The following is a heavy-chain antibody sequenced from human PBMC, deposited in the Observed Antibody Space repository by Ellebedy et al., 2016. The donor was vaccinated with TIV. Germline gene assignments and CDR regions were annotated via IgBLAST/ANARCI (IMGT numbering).Heavy chain of an antibody. CDR3: ARLASDFWSGYYTGGWFNP. V-gene: IGHV1-8*01. D-gene: IGHD3-3*01. CDR2: MNPNSGNT. J-gene: IGHJ5*02. Sequence: ASVKVSXXASGYTFTSYDINWVRQATGQGLEWMGWMNPNSGNTGYAQKFQGRVTMTRNTSISTAYMELSSLRSEDTAVYYCARLASDFWSGYYTGGWFNPWGQGTLVTVSS. CDR1: GYTFTSYD.